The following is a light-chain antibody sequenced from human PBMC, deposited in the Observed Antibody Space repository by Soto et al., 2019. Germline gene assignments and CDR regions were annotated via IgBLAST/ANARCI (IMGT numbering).Light chain of an antibody. CDR2: GNT. CDR3: QYYDSTMSVRYV. CDR1: STNIGAGYG. J-gene: IGLJ1*01. V-gene: IGLV1-40*01. Sequence: QSVLTQPPSVSGAPGQRVSISCTGSSTNIGAGYGVNWYQQRPGTATKLLIVGNTIRTSGVPERFSASTSGTSASLAITGTQPEDEGDYDYQYYDSTMSVRYVFGTGTKLTVL.